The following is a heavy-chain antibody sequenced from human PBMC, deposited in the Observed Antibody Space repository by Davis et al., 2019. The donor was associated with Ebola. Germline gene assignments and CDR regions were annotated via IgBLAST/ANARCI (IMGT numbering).Heavy chain of an antibody. CDR1: GYTFTSYY. CDR2: INPSGGST. Sequence: ASVKVSCKASGYTFTSYYMHWVRQAPGQGLEWMGIINPSGGSTSYAQKFQGRVTMTRDTSVNTVYLHLSGLRFDDTAIYYCARGHPPNGGEYFFEYWGQGTLVTVSS. J-gene: IGHJ4*02. CDR3: ARGHPPNGGEYFFEY. V-gene: IGHV1-46*01. D-gene: IGHD3-10*01.